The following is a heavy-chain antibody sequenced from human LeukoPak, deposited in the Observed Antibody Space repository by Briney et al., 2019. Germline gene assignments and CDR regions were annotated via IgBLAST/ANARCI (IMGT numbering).Heavy chain of an antibody. CDR2: IKQDGSEK. D-gene: IGHD1-26*01. J-gene: IGHJ5*02. CDR1: GFTFSSYW. V-gene: IGHV3-7*03. Sequence: RGSLTLSCAASGFTFSSYWMSWVRQAPGKGLEWVANIKQDGSEKYYVDSVKGRFTISRDNAKNSLYPQMNSLRAEDTAVYYCAKIVGATGEDNWFDPWGQGTLVTVSS. CDR3: AKIVGATGEDNWFDP.